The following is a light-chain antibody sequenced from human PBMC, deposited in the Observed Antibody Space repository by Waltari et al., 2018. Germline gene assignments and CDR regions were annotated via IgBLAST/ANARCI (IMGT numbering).Light chain of an antibody. CDR2: DAS. V-gene: IGKV1-33*01. CDR1: QDISNF. CDR3: QQYENLKFG. Sequence: DIQVTQSPSSLSASIGDRVTITCQASQDISNFVNWYQQKSGKAPKLVIYDASNLATGVPSRFSGSGSGTHFTFSISSLQPEDIGTYYCQQYENLKFGFGPGTKVDI. J-gene: IGKJ3*01.